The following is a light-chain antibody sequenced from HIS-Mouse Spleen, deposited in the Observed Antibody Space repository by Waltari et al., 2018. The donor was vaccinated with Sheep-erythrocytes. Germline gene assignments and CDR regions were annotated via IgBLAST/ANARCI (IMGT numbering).Light chain of an antibody. J-gene: IGKJ2*02. CDR2: DAS. CDR1: QDISNY. V-gene: IGKV1-33*01. Sequence: DIQMTQSPSSLSASVGDRVTITCQASQDISNYLNWYQQKPGKAPKLLIYDASNLETGVPSRFSGSGSGTDFTFTISSLQPEDIATYYCQQYNNWPPGTFGQGTKLEIK. CDR3: QQYNNWPPGT.